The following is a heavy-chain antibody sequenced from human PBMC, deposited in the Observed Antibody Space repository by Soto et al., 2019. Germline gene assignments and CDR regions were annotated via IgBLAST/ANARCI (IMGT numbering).Heavy chain of an antibody. CDR1: GYSFTSYW. D-gene: IGHD2-15*01. CDR2: IDPSDSYT. J-gene: IGHJ6*02. V-gene: IGHV5-10-1*01. Sequence: GESLKISCKGSGYSFTSYWISWVRQLPGKGLEWMGRIDPSDSYTNYSPSFQGHVTISADESISTAYLQWSSLKASDTAMYYCARHCSGGSCLNGMDVWGQGTTVTVSS. CDR3: ARHCSGGSCLNGMDV.